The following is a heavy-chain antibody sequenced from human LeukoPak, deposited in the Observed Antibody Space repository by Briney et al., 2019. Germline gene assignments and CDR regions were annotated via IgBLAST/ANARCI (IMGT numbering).Heavy chain of an antibody. Sequence: SETLSLTCTVSGGSITYYYWNWIRQPPGKGLEWIGYIYYSGSANYNPSLKSRVTISVDTSKNQFSLKLSSVTAADTAVYYCARDLSSLTGAFDIWGQGTMVSVSS. V-gene: IGHV4-59*01. CDR3: ARDLSSLTGAFDI. CDR1: GGSITYYY. CDR2: IYYSGSA. J-gene: IGHJ3*02. D-gene: IGHD3-16*02.